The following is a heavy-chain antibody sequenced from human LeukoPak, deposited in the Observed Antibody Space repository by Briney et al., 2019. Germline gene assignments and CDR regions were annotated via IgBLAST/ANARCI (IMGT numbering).Heavy chain of an antibody. CDR3: ARDQRNSGSYRFEY. CDR1: GYTFSGYG. V-gene: IGHV1-18*01. D-gene: IGHD1-26*01. CDR2: ITGNNGNT. Sequence: ASVKVSCKTSGYTFSGYGISWVRQAPGQGLEWMGWITGNNGNTNYAPSLQGRITMTTDTSTNTAYMELASLKSDDTAVYYCARDQRNSGSYRFEYWGQGTLVTVSS. J-gene: IGHJ4*02.